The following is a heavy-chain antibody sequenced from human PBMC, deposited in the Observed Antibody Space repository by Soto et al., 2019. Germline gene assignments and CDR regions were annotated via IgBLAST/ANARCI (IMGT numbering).Heavy chain of an antibody. Sequence: QVQLQESGPGLVKPSQTLSLTCTVSGGSISSGGYYWSWIRQHPGKGLEWIGYIYYSGSTYYNPSLKSRVTLSVDTSKNQFSLKLSSGTAADKAVYYCARKRDYYGSGKGMDVWGQGTTVNVSS. V-gene: IGHV4-31*03. CDR1: GGSISSGGYY. CDR2: IYYSGST. J-gene: IGHJ6*02. CDR3: ARKRDYYGSGKGMDV. D-gene: IGHD3-10*01.